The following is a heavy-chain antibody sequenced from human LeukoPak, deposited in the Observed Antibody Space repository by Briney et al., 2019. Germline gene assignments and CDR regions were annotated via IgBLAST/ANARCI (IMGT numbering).Heavy chain of an antibody. CDR1: GGSISSSNW. J-gene: IGHJ4*02. CDR3: AKTTVVTQVFDY. Sequence: PPETLSLTCTVSGGSISSSNWWSWVRQPPGKGLEWIGEIYHSGSTNYNPSLKSRVTISVDKSKNQFSLKLSSVTAADTAVYYCAKTTVVTQVFDYWGQGTLVTVSS. V-gene: IGHV4-4*03. CDR2: IYHSGST. D-gene: IGHD4-23*01.